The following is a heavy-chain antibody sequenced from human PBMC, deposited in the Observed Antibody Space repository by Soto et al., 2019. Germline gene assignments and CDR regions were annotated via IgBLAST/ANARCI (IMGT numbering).Heavy chain of an antibody. CDR3: ARMLNGGTFNWIQFAY. CDR2: IDWGDDK. D-gene: IGHD1-20*01. V-gene: IGHV2-70*01. CDR1: GFSLTTSGMC. Sequence: SGPTLVNPTQTLTLTCTFSGFSLTTSGMCVTWIRQPPGKALEWLALIDWGDDKYYNTSLMTRLTLSKDTSNNQVVLTTNNMDPVDTGTYYCARMLNGGTFNWIQFAYWGQGTLRTVSS. J-gene: IGHJ4*02.